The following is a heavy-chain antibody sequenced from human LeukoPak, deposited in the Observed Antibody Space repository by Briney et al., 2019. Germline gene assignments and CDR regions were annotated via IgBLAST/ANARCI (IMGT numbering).Heavy chain of an antibody. CDR1: GFTFSSYA. CDR2: ISYDGSNK. J-gene: IGHJ4*02. Sequence: PGGSLRLSCAASGFTFSSYAMHWVRQAPGKGLEWVAVISYDGSNKYYADSVKGRFTISRDNSKNTLYLQMNSLRVEDTAVYYCAKATSVSTLFDYWGQGTLVTVSS. D-gene: IGHD4-17*01. CDR3: AKATSVSTLFDY. V-gene: IGHV3-30*04.